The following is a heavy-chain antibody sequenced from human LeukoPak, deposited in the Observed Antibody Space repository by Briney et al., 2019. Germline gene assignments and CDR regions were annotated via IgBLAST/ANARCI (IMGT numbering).Heavy chain of an antibody. J-gene: IGHJ4*02. Sequence: GGSLRLSCAASGFTFSSYGMHWVRQAPGKGLEWVAFIRYDGSNKYYADSVKGRFTISRDNSKNTLYLQMNGLRAEDTAVYYCAKASPRVWFGELSNFDYWGQGTLVTVSS. CDR3: AKASPRVWFGELSNFDY. CDR1: GFTFSSYG. V-gene: IGHV3-30*02. CDR2: IRYDGSNK. D-gene: IGHD3-10*01.